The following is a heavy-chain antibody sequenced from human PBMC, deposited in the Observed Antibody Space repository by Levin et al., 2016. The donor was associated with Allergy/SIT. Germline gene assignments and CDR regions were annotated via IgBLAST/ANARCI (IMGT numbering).Heavy chain of an antibody. Sequence: GGSLRLSCAASGFTFSSYAMHWVRQAPGKGLEWVAVISYDGSNKYYADSVKGRFTISRDNSKNTLYLQMNSLRAEDTAVYYCARAVIVVVPAANGTYYYYGMDVWGQGTTVTVSS. V-gene: IGHV3-30*04. CDR3: ARAVIVVVPAANGTYYYYGMDV. D-gene: IGHD2-2*01. J-gene: IGHJ6*02. CDR2: ISYDGSNK. CDR1: GFTFSSYA.